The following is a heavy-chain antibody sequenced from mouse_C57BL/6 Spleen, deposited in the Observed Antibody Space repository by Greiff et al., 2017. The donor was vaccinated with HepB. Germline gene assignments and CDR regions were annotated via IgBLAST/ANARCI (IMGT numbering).Heavy chain of an antibody. V-gene: IGHV3-6*01. Sequence: DVQLQESGPGLVKPSQSLSLTCSVTGYSITSGYYWNWIRQFPGNKLEWMGYISYDGSNNYNPSLKNRISITRDTSKNQFFLKLNSVTTEDTATYYCAREGIYYYGSSPWYFDVWGTGTTVTVSS. J-gene: IGHJ1*03. CDR2: ISYDGSN. CDR1: GYSITSGYY. D-gene: IGHD1-1*01. CDR3: AREGIYYYGSSPWYFDV.